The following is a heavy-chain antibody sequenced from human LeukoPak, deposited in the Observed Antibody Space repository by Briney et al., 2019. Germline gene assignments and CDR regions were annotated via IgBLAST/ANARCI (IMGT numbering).Heavy chain of an antibody. V-gene: IGHV3-23*01. CDR2: ISGSGGST. CDR1: GFTFTSYA. J-gene: IGHJ4*02. CDR3: AKGGNVLRFFDWLLPDFDY. Sequence: GGSLRLSCAASGFTFTSYAMSWVRQAPGKGLEWVSVISGSGGSTHYADSVKGRFTISRDNSKDTLYLQMNSLRAEDTAIYYCAKGGNVLRFFDWLLPDFDYWGQGILVTVSS. D-gene: IGHD3-9*01.